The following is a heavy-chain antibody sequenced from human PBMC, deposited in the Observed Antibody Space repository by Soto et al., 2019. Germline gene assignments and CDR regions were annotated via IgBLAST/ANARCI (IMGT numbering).Heavy chain of an antibody. J-gene: IGHJ4*02. CDR2: IYYSGST. D-gene: IGHD6-19*01. CDR1: GGSISSGDYY. Sequence: QVQLQESGPGLVKPSQTLSLTCTVSGGSISSGDYYWSWIRQPPGKGLEWIGYIYYSGSTYYNPSLKSRVTISVDTSKNQFSLKLSSVTAADTAVYYCARVRGCGWYSVAENVPFDYWGQGTLVTVSS. V-gene: IGHV4-30-4*01. CDR3: ARVRGCGWYSVAENVPFDY.